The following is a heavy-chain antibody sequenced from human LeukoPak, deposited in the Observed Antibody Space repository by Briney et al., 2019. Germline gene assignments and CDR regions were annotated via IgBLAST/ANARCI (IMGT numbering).Heavy chain of an antibody. J-gene: IGHJ4*02. D-gene: IGHD4-11*01. CDR2: ITASSTAI. Sequence: GGSLRLSCAASGFTFNTYTMNWVRQAPGKGLEWVSSITASSTAIYSADSVKGRFTISRDNAKNFLYLQMNSLRAEDTAVYYCARGTPTTRDFDSWGQGTLVTVSS. CDR1: GFTFNTYT. V-gene: IGHV3-21*01. CDR3: ARGTPTTRDFDS.